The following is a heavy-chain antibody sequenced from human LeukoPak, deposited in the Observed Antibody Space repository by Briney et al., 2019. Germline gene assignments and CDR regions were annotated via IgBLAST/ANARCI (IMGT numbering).Heavy chain of an antibody. CDR1: GYTFTSYG. J-gene: IGHJ4*02. CDR2: ISANDGNT. CDR3: ARESHVTREDY. D-gene: IGHD3-10*01. Sequence: ASVKVSCKASGYTFTSYGISWVRQAPGQGLEWMGWISANDGNTDYPQKLQGRVTMTTDTSTSTAYMEYRSLRSDDTAVYYGARESHVTREDYWGQGTLVTVSS. V-gene: IGHV1-18*01.